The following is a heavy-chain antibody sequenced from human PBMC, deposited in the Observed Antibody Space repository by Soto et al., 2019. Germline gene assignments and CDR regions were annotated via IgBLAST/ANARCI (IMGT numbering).Heavy chain of an antibody. J-gene: IGHJ5*02. CDR3: ARGDYDFWSGWDPDLGWFDP. Sequence: GGSLRLSCAASGFTFSSYGMHWVRQAPGKGLEWVAVIWYDGSNKYYADSVKGRFTISRDNSKNTLYLQMNSLRAEDTAVYYCARGDYDFWSGWDPDLGWFDPWGQGTLVTVSS. D-gene: IGHD3-3*01. CDR1: GFTFSSYG. CDR2: IWYDGSNK. V-gene: IGHV3-33*01.